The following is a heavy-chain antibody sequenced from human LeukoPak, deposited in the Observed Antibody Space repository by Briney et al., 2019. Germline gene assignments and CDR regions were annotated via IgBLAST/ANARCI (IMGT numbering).Heavy chain of an antibody. CDR1: GFTFSNYD. CDR3: AKYLLGGRYFDL. V-gene: IGHV3-23*01. J-gene: IGHJ2*01. CDR2: ISGTGVST. D-gene: IGHD2-15*01. Sequence: GGSLRLSCAASGFTFSNYDMSWDRQAPGKGLEWVSTISGTGVSTYYADSVKGRFTISRDNSKNTLYLQMNSLRAEDTALYYCAKYLLGGRYFDLWGRGTLVTVSS.